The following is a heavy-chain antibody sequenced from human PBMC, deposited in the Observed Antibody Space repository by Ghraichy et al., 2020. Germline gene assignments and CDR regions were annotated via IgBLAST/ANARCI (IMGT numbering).Heavy chain of an antibody. Sequence: SQTLSLTCTVSGGSISSSSYYWGWIRQPPGKGLEWIGSIYYSGSTYYNPSLKSRVTISVDTSKNQFSLKLSSVTAADTAVYYCARLGTYKTIVVVPAAQNYYYGMDVWGQGTTVTVSS. V-gene: IGHV4-39*01. CDR3: ARLGTYKTIVVVPAAQNYYYGMDV. D-gene: IGHD2-2*01. CDR2: IYYSGST. J-gene: IGHJ6*02. CDR1: GGSISSSSYY.